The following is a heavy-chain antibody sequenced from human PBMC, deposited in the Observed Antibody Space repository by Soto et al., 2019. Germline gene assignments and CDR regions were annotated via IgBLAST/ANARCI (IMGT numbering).Heavy chain of an antibody. J-gene: IGHJ4*02. CDR3: ARVGQPPSDY. Sequence: PSETLSLPCAVSRGSFSGYYWSRARQFPGKGLEWIGEIIHTGSTNYNPSLKSRVTMSIDTSKKEISLKLSSVTAADTAVYYCARVGQPPSDYWGQGTLVTVSS. CDR1: RGSFSGYY. CDR2: IIHTGST. D-gene: IGHD2-2*01. V-gene: IGHV4-34*12.